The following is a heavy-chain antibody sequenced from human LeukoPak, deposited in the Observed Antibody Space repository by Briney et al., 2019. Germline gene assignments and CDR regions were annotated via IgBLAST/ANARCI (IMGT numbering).Heavy chain of an antibody. CDR3: ARDQHLAVDY. CDR2: IKQDGSEK. CDR1: GFTFSNYW. Sequence: PGGSLRLSCAASGFTFSNYWMNWVRQAPGKGLEWVAKIKQDGSEKYYVDSVKGRFTISRDNAKNSLYLQMNSLRAEDTAVYYCARDQHLAVDYWGQGTLVTVSS. J-gene: IGHJ4*02. D-gene: IGHD3-3*02. V-gene: IGHV3-7*01.